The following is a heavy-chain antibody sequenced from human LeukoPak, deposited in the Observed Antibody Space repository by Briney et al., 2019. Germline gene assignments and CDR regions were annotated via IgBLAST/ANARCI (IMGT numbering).Heavy chain of an antibody. D-gene: IGHD6-13*01. CDR3: ARANNSSWHN. Sequence: PGGSLRLSCEASGFTFSSYSVNLVRQAPGKGLEWVSSISSSSSYIYYANSVKGRFTISRDNAKNSLYLQMNSLRAEDTAVYYCARANNSSWHNWGQGTLVTVSA. V-gene: IGHV3-21*01. CDR1: GFTFSSYS. J-gene: IGHJ4*02. CDR2: ISSSSSYI.